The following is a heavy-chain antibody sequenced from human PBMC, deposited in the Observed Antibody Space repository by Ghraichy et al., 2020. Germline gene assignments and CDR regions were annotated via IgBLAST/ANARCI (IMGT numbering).Heavy chain of an antibody. V-gene: IGHV4-38-2*02. Sequence: SETLSLTCTVSGYSISSGYYWCWIRPPPGKGLEWIGSIYHSGSTYYNPSLKSRVTISVDTPKNQFSLKLSSVTAADTAVYYCARVGLVGGPKDCSGGSCYSGFDYWGQGNLVTVSS. CDR2: IYHSGST. CDR1: GYSISSGYY. J-gene: IGHJ4*02. CDR3: ARVGLVGGPKDCSGGSCYSGFDY. D-gene: IGHD2-15*01.